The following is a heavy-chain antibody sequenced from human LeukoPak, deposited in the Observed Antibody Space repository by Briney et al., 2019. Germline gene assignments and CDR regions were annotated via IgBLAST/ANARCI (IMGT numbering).Heavy chain of an antibody. V-gene: IGHV3-23*01. Sequence: GGSLRLSCAASGFTFSSYAMSWVRQAPGKGLEWVSAISGSGGSTYYADSVKGRFTISRDNSKNTLYLQMNSLRAEDTAVYYCASYYDSSGYSKGIWFTFDYWGQGTLVTVSS. D-gene: IGHD3-22*01. CDR2: ISGSGGST. CDR1: GFTFSSYA. CDR3: ASYYDSSGYSKGIWFTFDY. J-gene: IGHJ4*02.